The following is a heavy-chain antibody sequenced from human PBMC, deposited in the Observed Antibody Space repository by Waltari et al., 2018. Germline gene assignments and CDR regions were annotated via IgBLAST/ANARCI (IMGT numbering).Heavy chain of an antibody. CDR1: GYTFTGYY. J-gene: IGHJ4*02. CDR2: INPNSGGT. Sequence: QVQLVQSGAEVKKPGASVKVSCKASGYTFTGYYMHWVRPAPGQGLEWMGRINPNSGGTNYAQKFQGRVTMTRDTSISTAYMELSRLRSDDTAVYYCARGELVGARAPTSYFDYWGQGTLVTVSS. D-gene: IGHD1-26*01. CDR3: ARGELVGARAPTSYFDY. V-gene: IGHV1-2*06.